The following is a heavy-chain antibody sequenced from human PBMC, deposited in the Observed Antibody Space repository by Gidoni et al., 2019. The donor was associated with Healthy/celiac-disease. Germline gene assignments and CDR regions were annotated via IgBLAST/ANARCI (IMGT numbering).Heavy chain of an antibody. V-gene: IGHV3-9*01. D-gene: IGHD3-3*01. CDR2: ISWNSGSI. CDR3: AKDLKGYDFWSGTPGFDP. Sequence: EVQLVESGGGLVQPGRSLRLSCAASGFTFDDYAMHWVRQAPGKGLEWVSGISWNSGSIGYADSVKGRFTISRDNAKNSLYLQMNSLRAEDTALYYCAKDLKGYDFWSGTPGFDPWGQGTLVTVSS. CDR1: GFTFDDYA. J-gene: IGHJ5*02.